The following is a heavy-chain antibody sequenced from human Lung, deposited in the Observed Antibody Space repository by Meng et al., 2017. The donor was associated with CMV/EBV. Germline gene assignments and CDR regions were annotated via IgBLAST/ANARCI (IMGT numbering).Heavy chain of an antibody. Sequence: SXTLSLXCTVYGGSLGDYFWTWIRQPPGKGLEWIGEIDHSGSTKYNPSLKSRATISDDASENQLSLKLRSLTTADTAVYYCARMIMNNYDYHFAMDVWGQGXSVTVSS. CDR2: IDHSGST. D-gene: IGHD3-16*01. V-gene: IGHV4-34*01. J-gene: IGHJ6*02. CDR1: GGSLGDYF. CDR3: ARMIMNNYDYHFAMDV.